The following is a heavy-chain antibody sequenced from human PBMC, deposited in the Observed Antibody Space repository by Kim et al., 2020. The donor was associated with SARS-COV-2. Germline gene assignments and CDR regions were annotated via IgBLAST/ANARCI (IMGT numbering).Heavy chain of an antibody. Sequence: SETLSLTCAVYGGSFSGYYWSWIRQPPGKGLEWIGEINHSGSTNYNPSLKSRVTISVDTSKNQFSLKLSSVTAADTAVYYCARARRDYYDSSGYYVPWSGDWGQGTLVTVSS. CDR2: INHSGST. CDR3: ARARRDYYDSSGYYVPWSGD. CDR1: GGSFSGYY. V-gene: IGHV4-34*01. D-gene: IGHD3-22*01. J-gene: IGHJ4*02.